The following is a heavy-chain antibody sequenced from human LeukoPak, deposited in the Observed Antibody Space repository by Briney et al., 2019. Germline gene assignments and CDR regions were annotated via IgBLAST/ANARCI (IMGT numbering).Heavy chain of an antibody. CDR2: TYYRSKWYN. CDR1: GDSVSSNSAA. CDR3: ARSSGWLDY. J-gene: IGHJ4*02. D-gene: IGHD6-19*01. Sequence: SQTLSLTCAISGDSVSSNSAAWNWIRQSPSRGLEWLGRTYYRSKWYNAYTLSVRSRITVNPDTSKNQFSLQLNSVTPEDTAVYFCARSSGWLDYWGQGTLVTVSS. V-gene: IGHV6-1*01.